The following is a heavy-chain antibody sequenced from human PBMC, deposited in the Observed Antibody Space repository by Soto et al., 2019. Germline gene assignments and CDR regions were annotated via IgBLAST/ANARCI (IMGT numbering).Heavy chain of an antibody. CDR1: GYTFTSYG. V-gene: IGHV1-18*01. J-gene: IGHJ6*02. CDR3: ARVYCSSTSCYWGYYYGMDV. CDR2: ISAYNGNT. Sequence: RASVKVSCKASGYTFTSYGISWVRQAPGQGLEWMGWISAYNGNTNYAQKLQGRVTMTTDTSTSTAYMELRSLRSDDTAVYYCARVYCSSTSCYWGYYYGMDVWGQGTTVTVSS. D-gene: IGHD2-2*01.